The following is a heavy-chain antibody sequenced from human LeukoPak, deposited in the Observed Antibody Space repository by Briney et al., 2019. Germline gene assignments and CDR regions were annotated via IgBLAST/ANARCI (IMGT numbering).Heavy chain of an antibody. V-gene: IGHV1-69*05. D-gene: IGHD3-22*01. CDR2: IIPIFGTA. J-gene: IGHJ4*02. CDR1: GGTFSSYA. CDR3: ARVGYYDSSGYPYYFDY. Sequence: GASVKVSCKASGGTFSSYAISWVRQAPGQGLEWMGGIIPIFGTANYAQKLQGRVTITTDESTSTAYMELSSLRSEDTAVYYCARVGYYDSSGYPYYFDYWGQGTLVTVSS.